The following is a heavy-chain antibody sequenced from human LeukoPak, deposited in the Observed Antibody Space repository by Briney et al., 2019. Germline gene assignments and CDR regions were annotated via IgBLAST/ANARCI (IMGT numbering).Heavy chain of an antibody. Sequence: PGGSLRLSCAASGFTFSDDYMSLIRQAPGEGREWVSYISSSGSTIYYADSVKGRFTPSRDHAKNSLYLQMNSLRAEDTAVYYCARASRGALGTWGQGTLVTVSS. J-gene: IGHJ5*02. D-gene: IGHD7-27*01. CDR1: GFTFSDDY. CDR3: ARASRGALGT. CDR2: ISSSGSTI. V-gene: IGHV3-11*01.